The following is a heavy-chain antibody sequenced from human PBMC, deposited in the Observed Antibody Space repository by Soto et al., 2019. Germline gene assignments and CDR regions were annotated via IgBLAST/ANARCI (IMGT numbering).Heavy chain of an antibody. CDR3: ARDRSAGWFGELLSLAY. CDR2: IWYDGSNN. J-gene: IGHJ4*02. CDR1: GFTFSSYG. D-gene: IGHD3-10*01. V-gene: IGHV3-33*01. Sequence: QVQLVESGGGVVQPGRSLRLSCAASGFTFSSYGMHWVRQAPGKGLEWVAVIWYDGSNNYYADSVKGRFTISRDNSKNTRYLQMNSLRAEDTAVYYCARDRSAGWFGELLSLAYWGQGTLVTFSS.